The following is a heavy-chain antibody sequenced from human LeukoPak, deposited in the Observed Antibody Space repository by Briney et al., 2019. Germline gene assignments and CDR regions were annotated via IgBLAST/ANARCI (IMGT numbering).Heavy chain of an antibody. Sequence: SETLSLTCTVSGGSINSGRYYWSWIRQPAWRGLEWIGHISTSGRTSYSPSLKSRVTILVDTSKNQFSLKLSSVTAADTAVYYCARGGWPFDYRGQGTLVTVSS. CDR1: GGSINSGRYY. CDR3: ARGGWPFDY. CDR2: ISTSGRT. V-gene: IGHV4-61*09. J-gene: IGHJ4*02. D-gene: IGHD6-19*01.